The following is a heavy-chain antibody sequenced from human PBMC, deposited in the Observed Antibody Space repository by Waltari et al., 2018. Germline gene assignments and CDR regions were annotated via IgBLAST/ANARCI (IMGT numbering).Heavy chain of an antibody. CDR3: AKQESGSYFEY. V-gene: IGHV3-30*18. CDR1: GFTFGSYG. Sequence: QVQLVESGGGVVQPGTSVRLSCAASGFTFGSYGMHWVRQAPGKGLHWVAVISYDGSAKYYADSVHGRFIISRDNSENTLYLQMNSLTAEDTAVYYCAKQESGSYFEYWGQGTLVTVSS. J-gene: IGHJ4*02. CDR2: ISYDGSAK. D-gene: IGHD1-26*01.